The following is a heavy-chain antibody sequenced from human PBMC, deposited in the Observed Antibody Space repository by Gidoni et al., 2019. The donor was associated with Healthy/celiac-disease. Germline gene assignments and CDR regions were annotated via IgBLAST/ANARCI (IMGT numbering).Heavy chain of an antibody. V-gene: IGHV3-13*01. CDR2: IGTAGDT. CDR3: ARGESGTTKNWYFDL. Sequence: EVQLVESGGGLVQPGGSLSLSCAASGFTFSSYDMHWVRHATGKGLEWVSAIGTAGDTYYPGSVKGRFTISRENAKNSLYLQMNSLRAGDTAVYYCARGESGTTKNWYFDLWGRGTLVTVSS. D-gene: IGHD1-26*01. CDR1: GFTFSSYD. J-gene: IGHJ2*01.